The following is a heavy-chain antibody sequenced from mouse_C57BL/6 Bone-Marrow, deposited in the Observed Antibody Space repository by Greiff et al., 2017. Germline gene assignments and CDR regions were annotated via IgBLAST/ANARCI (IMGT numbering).Heavy chain of an antibody. CDR2: IYPRSGNT. J-gene: IGHJ2*01. V-gene: IGHV1-81*01. CDR1: GYTFTSYG. D-gene: IGHD1-1*01. Sequence: QVHVKQSGAELARPGASVKLSCKASGYTFTSYGISWVKQRTGQGLEWIGEIYPRSGNTYYNEKFKGKATLTADKSSSTAYRQLLSLTSDDSAVYFCARSAGSSFYFDYWGQGTTLTVSS. CDR3: ARSAGSSFYFDY.